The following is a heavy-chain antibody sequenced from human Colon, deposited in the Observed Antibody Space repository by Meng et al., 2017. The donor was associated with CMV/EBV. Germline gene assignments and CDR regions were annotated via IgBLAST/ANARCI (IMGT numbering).Heavy chain of an antibody. CDR1: DFRFSSYE. CDR2: IDGGDNT. Sequence: GGSLRLSCTAFDFRFSSYEMNWVRQAPGKGLEWVSRIDGGDNTFYADSVKGRSTISRDNSKNTVYLQINSLRADDTAVYHCAGGHFDYWGQGTLVTVSS. CDR3: AGGHFDY. D-gene: IGHD3-3*02. V-gene: IGHV3-53*01. J-gene: IGHJ4*02.